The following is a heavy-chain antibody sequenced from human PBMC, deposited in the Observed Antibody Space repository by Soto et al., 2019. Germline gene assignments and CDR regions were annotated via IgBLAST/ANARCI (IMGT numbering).Heavy chain of an antibody. V-gene: IGHV1-69*01. CDR1: GGTFTNYA. Sequence: QLQLVQSGAEVKKPGSSVKVSCKASGGTFTNYAISWVRQAPGQGLEWMGAIIPMFGTSIYAQKSQGTVTITADDSTSTAYMEPSSLRSEDTAVYYCAGGVRTGNYGMDVWGQGTTVTVSS. D-gene: IGHD3-10*01. CDR3: AGGVRTGNYGMDV. J-gene: IGHJ6*02. CDR2: IIPMFGTS.